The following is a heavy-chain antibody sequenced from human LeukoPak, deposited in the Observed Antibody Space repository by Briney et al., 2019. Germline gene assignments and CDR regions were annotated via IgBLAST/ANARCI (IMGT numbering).Heavy chain of an antibody. CDR2: IKQDGSEK. CDR3: ARDRSYRPDSGSYLRY. J-gene: IGHJ4*02. V-gene: IGHV3-7*01. CDR1: GFTFSSYW. D-gene: IGHD1-26*01. Sequence: GGSLRLSCAASGFTFSSYWMSWVRQAPGKGLEWVANIKQDGSEKYYVDSVKGRFTVSRDNAKNSLYLQMNSLRAEDTAMYYCARDRSYRPDSGSYLRYWGQGTLVTVSS.